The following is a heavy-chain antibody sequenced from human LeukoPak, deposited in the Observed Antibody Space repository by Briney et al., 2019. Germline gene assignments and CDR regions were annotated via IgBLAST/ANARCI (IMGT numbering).Heavy chain of an antibody. CDR2: IYHSGST. D-gene: IGHD4-17*01. CDR1: GDSINSGYY. CDR3: ATLVTTRRSFDY. J-gene: IGHJ4*02. Sequence: SETLSLTCTVSGDSINSGYYWGWIRQPPGRGLEWIGSIYHSGSTYYSPSLQSRVSMSVDTSKNQFSLKLNSVAAADTAVYYCATLVTTRRSFDYWGQGTLVTVSS. V-gene: IGHV4-38-2*02.